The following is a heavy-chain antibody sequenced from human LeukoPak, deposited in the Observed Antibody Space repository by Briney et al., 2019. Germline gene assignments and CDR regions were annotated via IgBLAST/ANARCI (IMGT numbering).Heavy chain of an antibody. CDR1: GYSISSGFF. D-gene: IGHD6-19*01. CDR3: ARDSPYSSGWYGGGAFDI. V-gene: IGHV4-38-2*02. J-gene: IGHJ3*02. CDR2: IYHSGNT. Sequence: PSETLSLTCGVSGYSISSGFFWGWIRQPPGKGLEWIGSIYHSGNTYYNPSLKSRVTMSVDTSKNQFSLKLTSVTAADTAVYYCARDSPYSSGWYGGGAFDIWGQGTMVTVSS.